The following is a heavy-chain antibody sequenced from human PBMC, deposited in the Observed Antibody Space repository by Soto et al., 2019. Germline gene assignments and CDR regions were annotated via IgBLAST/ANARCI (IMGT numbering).Heavy chain of an antibody. CDR3: ARWPDYYDSSDRKDGFDP. V-gene: IGHV4-30-4*01. Sequence: PSETLSLTCTVSGGSISSGDYYWSWIRQPPGKGLEWIGYIYYSGSTYYNPSLKSRVTISVDTSKNQFSLKLSSVTAADTAVYYCARWPDYYDSSDRKDGFDPWGQGTLVTVSS. J-gene: IGHJ5*02. CDR2: IYYSGST. CDR1: GGSISSGDYY. D-gene: IGHD3-22*01.